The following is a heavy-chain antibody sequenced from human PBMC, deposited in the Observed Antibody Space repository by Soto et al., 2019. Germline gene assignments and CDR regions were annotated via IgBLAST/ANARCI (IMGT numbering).Heavy chain of an antibody. CDR2: IIPIFGTA. D-gene: IGHD1-1*01. J-gene: IGHJ6*02. CDR1: GGTFSRYG. CDR3: APQTGTTGNYFCGMDL. V-gene: IGHV1-69*12. Sequence: QVQLVQSGAEVKKPGSSVKVSCKASGGTFSRYGISWVRQAPGQGLEWMGGIIPIFGTANYAQKFQGRVTITADESTSTAYMELSSLRSEATALYYCAPQTGTTGNYFCGMDLWGQGTTVTVSS.